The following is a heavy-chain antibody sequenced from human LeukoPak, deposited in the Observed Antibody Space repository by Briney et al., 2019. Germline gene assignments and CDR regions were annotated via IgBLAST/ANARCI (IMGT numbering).Heavy chain of an antibody. V-gene: IGHV3-9*01. CDR1: GFTFDDYA. Sequence: GGSLRLSCAASGFTFDDYAMHWVRQAPGKGLEWVSGISWNSGSIGYADSVKGRFTISRDNAKNSLYLQMNSLRAEDTALYYCAKDLAYDILTGHPGAFDIWGQGTMVTVSS. D-gene: IGHD3-9*01. CDR3: AKDLAYDILTGHPGAFDI. CDR2: ISWNSGSI. J-gene: IGHJ3*02.